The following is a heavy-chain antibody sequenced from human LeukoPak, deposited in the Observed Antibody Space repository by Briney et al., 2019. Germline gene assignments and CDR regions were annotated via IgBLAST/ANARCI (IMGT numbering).Heavy chain of an antibody. Sequence: PSGTLSLTCTVSGGSISSYYWSWIRQPPGKGLEWIGYIYYSGSTNYNPSLKSRVTISVDTSKNQFSLKLSSVTAADTAVYYCARGPLATDYWGQGTLVTVSS. CDR3: ARGPLATDY. J-gene: IGHJ4*02. V-gene: IGHV4-59*01. D-gene: IGHD5-12*01. CDR2: IYYSGST. CDR1: GGSISSYY.